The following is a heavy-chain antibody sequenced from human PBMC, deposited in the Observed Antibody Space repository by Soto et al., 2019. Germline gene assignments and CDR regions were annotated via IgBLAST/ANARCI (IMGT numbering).Heavy chain of an antibody. D-gene: IGHD3-22*01. CDR2: IIPIFGTA. V-gene: IGHV1-69*12. CDR1: GGTFSSYA. J-gene: IGHJ4*02. Sequence: QVQLVQSGAEVKKPGSSVKVSCKASGGTFSSYAISWVRQTPGQGLEWMGGIIPIFGTANYAQKFQGRVTITADESTSTAYMELSSLRSEDTAVYYCASPYYYDSSGSTHPQFDYWGQGTLVTVSS. CDR3: ASPYYYDSSGSTHPQFDY.